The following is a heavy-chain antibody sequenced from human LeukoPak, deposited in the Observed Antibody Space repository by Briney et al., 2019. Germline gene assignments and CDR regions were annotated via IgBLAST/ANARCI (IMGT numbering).Heavy chain of an antibody. J-gene: IGHJ4*02. CDR1: GYSISSGYY. D-gene: IGHD6-19*01. V-gene: IGHV4-38-2*02. CDR2: IYHSGST. CDR3: ARDSGRTDH. Sequence: SETLSLTCTVSGYSISSGYYWGWIRQPPGKGLEWIGSIYHSGSTNYNPSLKSRVTISVDKSKNQFSLKLSSVTTADTAVYYCARDSGRTDHWGQGTLVTVSS.